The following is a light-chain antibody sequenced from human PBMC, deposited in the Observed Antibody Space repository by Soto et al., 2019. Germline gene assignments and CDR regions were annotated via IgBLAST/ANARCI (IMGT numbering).Light chain of an antibody. CDR2: DVN. CDR3: CSYTSSSTYV. J-gene: IGLJ1*01. V-gene: IGLV2-14*01. Sequence: QSALPQPASVSGAPGQSFTISFTGTSSDVGGYNYVSWYQQHPGKAPKLMIFDVNNRTSGVSNRFSGSKSGNTASLTISGLQAEDEADYYCCSYTSSSTYVFGTGTKLTVL. CDR1: SSDVGGYNY.